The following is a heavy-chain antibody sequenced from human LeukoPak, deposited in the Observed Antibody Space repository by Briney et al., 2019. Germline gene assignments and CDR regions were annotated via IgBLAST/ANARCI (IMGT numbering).Heavy chain of an antibody. D-gene: IGHD5-18*01. CDR3: ARDQAMAGGGDY. CDR2: INPNSGGT. CDR1: GYTFTGYY. V-gene: IGHV1-2*06. J-gene: IGHJ4*02. Sequence: ASVKVSCKASGYTFTGYYMHWVRQAPGQGLEWMGRINPNSGGTNYAQKFQGRVTMTRDTSISTAYMELSRLRSDDTAMYYCARDQAMAGGGDYWGQGTLVTVSS.